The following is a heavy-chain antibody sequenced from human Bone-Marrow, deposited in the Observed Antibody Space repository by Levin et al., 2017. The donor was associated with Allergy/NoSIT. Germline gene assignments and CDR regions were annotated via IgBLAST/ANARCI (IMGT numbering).Heavy chain of an antibody. CDR1: GFTFSTFW. Sequence: PGGSLRLSCAASGFTFSTFWMSWVRQPPGKGLEWVANINRDGSEKNYVDSVQGRFTISRDNAKNSLYLQMNSLRAEDTAVYHCASGPFNYHDNSGPDYWGQGTLVTVSS. CDR3: ASGPFNYHDNSGPDY. CDR2: INRDGSEK. V-gene: IGHV3-7*01. D-gene: IGHD3-22*01. J-gene: IGHJ4*02.